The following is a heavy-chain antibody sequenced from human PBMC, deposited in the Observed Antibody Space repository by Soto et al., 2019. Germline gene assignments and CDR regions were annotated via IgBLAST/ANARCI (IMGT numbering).Heavy chain of an antibody. J-gene: IGHJ4*02. CDR2: IYYSGST. CDR1: GGSISSGGYY. D-gene: IGHD6-25*01. CDR3: AREPAI. Sequence: QVQLQESGPGLVKPSQTLSLTCTVSGGSISSGGYYWSWIRQHSGKGLEWIGHIYYSGSTNNNPSTXSXSTVTADTSKNQFSLKLSSVTAAVTAVYFCAREPAIWGQGTLVTVSS. V-gene: IGHV4-31*03.